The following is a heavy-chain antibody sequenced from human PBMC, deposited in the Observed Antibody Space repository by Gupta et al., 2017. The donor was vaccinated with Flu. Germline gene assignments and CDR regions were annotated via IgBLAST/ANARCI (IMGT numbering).Heavy chain of an antibody. CDR1: GYTFTSYY. Sequence: QVQLVQGAEVKKPGASVKVSCKASGYTFTSYYMHWVRQAPGQGLEWMGIINPSGGSTSYAQKFQGRVTMTRDTSTSTVYMELSSLRSEDTAVYYCARDLGNTAMAYYYYYGMDVWGQGTTVTVSS. D-gene: IGHD5-18*01. CDR3: ARDLGNTAMAYYYYYGMDV. CDR2: INPSGGST. V-gene: IGHV1-46*01. J-gene: IGHJ6*02.